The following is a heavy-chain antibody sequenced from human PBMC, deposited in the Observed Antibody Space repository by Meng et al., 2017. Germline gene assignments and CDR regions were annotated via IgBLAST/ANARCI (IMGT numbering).Heavy chain of an antibody. V-gene: IGHV1-69-2*01. CDR3: ATDLYRDWFDP. CDR2: VDPEDGET. Sequence: GQPVQSGAEVKKPGATVKISFKVSGYTFTDSYMHWVQQAPGKGLEWMGLVDPEDGETIYAEKFQGRVTITADTSTDTAYMELSSLRSEDTAVYYCATDLYRDWFDPWGQGTLVTVSS. J-gene: IGHJ5*02. D-gene: IGHD1-26*01. CDR1: GYTFTDSY.